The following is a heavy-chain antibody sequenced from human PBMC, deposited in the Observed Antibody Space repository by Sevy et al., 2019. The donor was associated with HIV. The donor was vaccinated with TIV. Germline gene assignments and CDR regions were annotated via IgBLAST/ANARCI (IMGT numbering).Heavy chain of an antibody. V-gene: IGHV3-48*02. CDR1: GFTFSSYS. CDR2: ISSSSSTI. J-gene: IGHJ4*02. CDR3: ARDRKYYYDSSGYYGSGNYYFDY. D-gene: IGHD3-22*01. Sequence: GGSLRLSCAASGFTFSSYSMNWVRQAPGKGLEWVSYISSSSSTIYYADSVKGRFTISRDNAKNSLYLQRNSLRDEETAVYYCARDRKYYYDSSGYYGSGNYYFDYWGQGTLVTVSS.